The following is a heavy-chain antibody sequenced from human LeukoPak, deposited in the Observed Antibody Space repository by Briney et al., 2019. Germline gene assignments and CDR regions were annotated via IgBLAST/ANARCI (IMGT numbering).Heavy chain of an antibody. V-gene: IGHV6-1*01. J-gene: IGHJ3*02. D-gene: IGHD1-1*01. CDR3: ATTVDTGDACDI. Sequence: SQTLSLTCTISGDSVSSNSAGWSWIRLSPSRGLEWLGRTYYRSKWYNDYAVSVRSRITINPDTSKNLFSLQLNSVTPEDTAEYYCATTVDTGDACDIWGRGTRVTVSS. CDR2: TYYRSKWYN. CDR1: GDSVSSNSAG.